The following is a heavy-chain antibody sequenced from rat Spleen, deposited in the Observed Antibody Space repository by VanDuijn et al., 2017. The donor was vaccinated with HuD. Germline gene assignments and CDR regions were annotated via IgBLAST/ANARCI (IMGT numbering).Heavy chain of an antibody. CDR3: ATGITLV. D-gene: IGHD1-2*01. V-gene: IGHV5S10*01. Sequence: EVQLVESGGGLVQPGRSMKLSCAASGFTFSHYDMAWVRQAPKKGLEWVTTISYDGTRTHYRDSVKGRFTISRDNAKSTLYLQMDSLRSEDTATYYCATGITLVWGRGVMVTVSS. CDR2: ISYDGTRT. CDR1: GFTFSHYD. J-gene: IGHJ2*01.